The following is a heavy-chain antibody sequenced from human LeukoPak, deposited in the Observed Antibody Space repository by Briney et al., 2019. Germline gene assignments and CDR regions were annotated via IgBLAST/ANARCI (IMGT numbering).Heavy chain of an antibody. V-gene: IGHV4-38-2*02. Sequence: SETLSLTCTVSSYSIKTGYYWGWVRQPPGKGLEWIGSIYHRGNTFYNPSLKSRVIISLDSPKKQFSLKLASATAADTAVYYCARGYYYESNDYYVFDMWGQGTMVTVSS. D-gene: IGHD3-22*01. CDR3: ARGYYYESNDYYVFDM. CDR1: SYSIKTGYY. CDR2: IYHRGNT. J-gene: IGHJ3*02.